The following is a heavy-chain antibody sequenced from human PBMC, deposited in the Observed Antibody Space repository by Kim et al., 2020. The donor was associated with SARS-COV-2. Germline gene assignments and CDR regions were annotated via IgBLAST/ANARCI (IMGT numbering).Heavy chain of an antibody. J-gene: IGHJ6*01. CDR1: GFTFSNYA. CDR3: ATGTLALVRGVIREGYY. V-gene: IGHV3-23*01. CDR2: ISATGYST. Sequence: GGSLRLFCAASGFTFSNYAMSWVRQALGKGLGWVSAISATGYSTHYADSVKGRFTISRDHSKNMLFVQMRSLSAEDTVAYYDATGTLALVRGVIREGYY. D-gene: IGHD3-10*01.